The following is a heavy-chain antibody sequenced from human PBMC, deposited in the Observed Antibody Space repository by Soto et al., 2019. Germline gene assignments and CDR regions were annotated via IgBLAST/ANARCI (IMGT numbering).Heavy chain of an antibody. CDR1: GYSFTSYW. Sequence: PGESLKISCKGSGYSFTSYWISWVRQMPGKGLEWMGRIDPSDSYTKYSPSFQGHVTISADKSISTAYLQWSGLKASDTAMYYCASNKNWNCYYGMDVWGQGTTVTVSS. CDR2: IDPSDSYT. CDR3: ASNKNWNCYYGMDV. J-gene: IGHJ6*02. V-gene: IGHV5-10-1*01. D-gene: IGHD1-1*01.